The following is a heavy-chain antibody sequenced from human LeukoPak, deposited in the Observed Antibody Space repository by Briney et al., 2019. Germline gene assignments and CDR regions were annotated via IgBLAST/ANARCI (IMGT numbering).Heavy chain of an antibody. J-gene: IGHJ4*02. CDR1: GYXFNAYW. CDR3: ARRLVSIDYFDY. D-gene: IGHD6-6*01. Sequence: GESLKISCNGSGYXFNAYWIAWVRQMPGKGLEWMGIIYPDDSDTRYSPSFQGQVTISADKSITTAYLQWSSLKASDTAMYYCARRLVSIDYFDYWGQGTLVTVSS. V-gene: IGHV5-51*01. CDR2: IYPDDSDT.